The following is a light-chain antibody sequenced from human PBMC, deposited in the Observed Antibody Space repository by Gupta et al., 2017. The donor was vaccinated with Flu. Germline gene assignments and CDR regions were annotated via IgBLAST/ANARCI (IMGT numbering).Light chain of an antibody. CDR3: HQDNNWRDT. Sequence: PVTLSLSAGESATLTCRISASVGSNLARYQQKRGQSPRLLLYSGSTRAACIPARFRDCGSGTEFTLTISSLQSEDFAVYYCHQDNNWRDTFGRGTKVEIK. CDR1: ASVGSN. J-gene: IGKJ4*01. V-gene: IGKV3-15*01. CDR2: SGS.